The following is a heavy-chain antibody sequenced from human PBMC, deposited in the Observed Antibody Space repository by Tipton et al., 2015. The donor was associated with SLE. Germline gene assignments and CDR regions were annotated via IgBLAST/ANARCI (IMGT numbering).Heavy chain of an antibody. D-gene: IGHD3-16*01. CDR1: GYSISSGYY. CDR2: IYHNGNT. V-gene: IGHV4-38-2*02. CDR3: VRDGRFGIMLMVT. J-gene: IGHJ5*02. Sequence: LRLSCTVSGYSISSGYYWAWIRQSPGKGLEWIGNIYHNGNTNYNPSLTSRLTIGLDTSKNQFSLKLTSVTAADTAVYYCVRDGRFGIMLMVTWGQGTLVTVSS.